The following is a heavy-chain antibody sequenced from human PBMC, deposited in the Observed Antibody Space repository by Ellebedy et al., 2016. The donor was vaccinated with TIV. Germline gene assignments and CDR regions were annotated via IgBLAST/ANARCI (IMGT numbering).Heavy chain of an antibody. D-gene: IGHD6-19*01. V-gene: IGHV3-23*01. CDR1: GFTFSSSA. CDR3: AKGGWAEN. CDR2: ISCSDGTT. Sequence: GESLKISCEASGFTFSSSAMSWVRQAPGKGLEWVSTISCSDGTTYYADSVKGRFTISRDNSKNTLYLQMNRLRAEDTAVYYCAKGGWAENWGQGTLVTVSS. J-gene: IGHJ4*02.